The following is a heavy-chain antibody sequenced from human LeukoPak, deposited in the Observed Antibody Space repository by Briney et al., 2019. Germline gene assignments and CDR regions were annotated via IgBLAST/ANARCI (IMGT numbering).Heavy chain of an antibody. V-gene: IGHV4-39*01. CDR3: ARHCPTRKQWLGGYYFDY. D-gene: IGHD6-19*01. J-gene: IGHJ4*02. Sequence: PSETLSLTCTVSGGSISSSTYYWGWIRQPPGKGLEWIGSYTGSTDYNPSLKSRVAISVDASKSQISLRLSSVTAADTAVYYCARHCPTRKQWLGGYYFDYWGQGTLVTVSS. CDR1: GGSISSSTYY. CDR2: YTGST.